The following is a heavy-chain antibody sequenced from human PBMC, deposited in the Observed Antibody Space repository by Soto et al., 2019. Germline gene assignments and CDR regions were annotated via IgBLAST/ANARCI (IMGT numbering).Heavy chain of an antibody. CDR3: AKPFDPSYDILTGYYDYYYYYGMDV. V-gene: IGHV3-23*01. D-gene: IGHD3-9*01. Sequence: GGSLRLSCAASGFTFSSYSMNWVRQAPGKGLEWLSYISSSSGSTYYADSVKGRFTISRDNSKNTLYLQMNSLRAEDTAVYYCAKPFDPSYDILTGYYDYYYYYGMDVWGQGTTVTVSS. CDR2: ISSSSGST. CDR1: GFTFSSYS. J-gene: IGHJ6*02.